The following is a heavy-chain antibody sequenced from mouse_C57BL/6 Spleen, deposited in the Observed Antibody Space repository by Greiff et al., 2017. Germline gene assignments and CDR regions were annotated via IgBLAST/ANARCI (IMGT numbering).Heavy chain of an antibody. V-gene: IGHV1-72*01. D-gene: IGHD1-1*01. Sequence: QVQLKQPGAELVKPGASVKLSCKASGYTFTSYWMHWVKQRPGRGLEWIGRIDPNSGGTKYNEKFKSKATLTVDKPSSTAYMQLSSLTSEDSAGYYCSRSDTTDGAMDYWGQGTSVTVSS. J-gene: IGHJ4*01. CDR1: GYTFTSYW. CDR2: IDPNSGGT. CDR3: SRSDTTDGAMDY.